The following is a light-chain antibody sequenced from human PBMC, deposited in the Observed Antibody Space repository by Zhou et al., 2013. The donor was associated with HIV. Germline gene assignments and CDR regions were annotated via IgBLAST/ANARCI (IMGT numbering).Light chain of an antibody. V-gene: IGKV1-5*03. CDR2: KAS. Sequence: DIQMTQSPSTLSASVGDRVTITCRASQSISSWLAWYQQKPGKAPKLLIYKASSLESGVPSRFSGSGSGTEFTLTINTLQPDDFATYYCQQYNSNSPTFGQGTKV. CDR1: QSISSW. CDR3: QQYNSNSPT. J-gene: IGKJ1*01.